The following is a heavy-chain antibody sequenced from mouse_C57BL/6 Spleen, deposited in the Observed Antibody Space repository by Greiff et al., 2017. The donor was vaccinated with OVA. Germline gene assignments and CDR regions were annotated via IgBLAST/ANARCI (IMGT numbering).Heavy chain of an antibody. V-gene: IGHV5-16*01. D-gene: IGHD2-5*01. CDR3: ARGGYSNSFAY. CDR1: GFTFSDYY. J-gene: IGHJ3*01. CDR2: INYDGSST. Sequence: EVQVVESEGGLVQPGSSMKLSCTASGFTFSDYYMAWVRQVPEKGLEWVANINYDGSSTYYLDSLKSRFIISRDNAKNILYLQMSSLKSEDTATYYCARGGYSNSFAYWGQGTLVTVSA.